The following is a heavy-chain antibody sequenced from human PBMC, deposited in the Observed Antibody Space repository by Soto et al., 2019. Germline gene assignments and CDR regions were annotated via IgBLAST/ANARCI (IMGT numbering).Heavy chain of an antibody. J-gene: IGHJ6*02. CDR3: ARETYYDILTGYRYYYGMDV. CDR2: IYYSGST. CDR1: GGSISSGGYY. V-gene: IGHV4-31*03. D-gene: IGHD3-9*01. Sequence: PSETLSLTCTVSGGSISSGGYYWSWIRQHPGKGLEWIGYIYYSGSTYYNPSLKSRVTISVDTSKNQFSLKLSSVTAADTAVYYCARETYYDILTGYRYYYGMDVWGQGTTVTVSS.